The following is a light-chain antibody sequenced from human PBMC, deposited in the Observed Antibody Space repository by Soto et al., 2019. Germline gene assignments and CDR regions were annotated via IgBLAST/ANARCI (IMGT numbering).Light chain of an antibody. CDR2: LNSDGSH. V-gene: IGLV4-69*01. J-gene: IGLJ2*01. Sequence: QLVLTQSPSASASLGASVKLTCTLSSGHSNYAIAWHQQQSEKGPRYLMKLNSDGSHSTGDGTPDRSSGSSSGAERYLTISSLQYEDEADYYCQTWGSGIVVFGGGTKLTVL. CDR3: QTWGSGIVV. CDR1: SGHSNYA.